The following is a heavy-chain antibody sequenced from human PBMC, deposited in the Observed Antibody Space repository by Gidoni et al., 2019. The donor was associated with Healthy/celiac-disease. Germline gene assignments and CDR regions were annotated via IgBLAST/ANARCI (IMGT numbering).Heavy chain of an antibody. CDR3: ATLRGFLEWFYDDYYYYGMDV. D-gene: IGHD3-3*01. J-gene: IGHJ6*02. Sequence: QVQLVQSGAEVKQPGASVKVSCKASGYTFTSYYMHLVRQAPGQGLEWMGIINPSGGSTSYAQKFQGRVTMTRDTSTSTVYMELSSLRSEDTAVYYCATLRGFLEWFYDDYYYYGMDVWGQGTTVTVSS. CDR2: INPSGGST. V-gene: IGHV1-46*01. CDR1: GYTFTSYY.